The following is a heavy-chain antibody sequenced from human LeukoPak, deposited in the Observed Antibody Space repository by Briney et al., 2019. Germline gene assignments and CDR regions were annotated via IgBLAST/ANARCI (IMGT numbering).Heavy chain of an antibody. J-gene: IGHJ4*02. D-gene: IGHD4-17*01. CDR2: IDPRDSYT. V-gene: IGHV5-10-1*01. Sequence: GESLKISCKASGYSFTNYWISWVRQRPGKGLEWMGRIDPRDSYTKYSPSFEGPVTISVDKSISTAFLQWSSLKASDSAIYFCATGASKVTTDFANYWGQGTQVAVSS. CDR1: GYSFTNYW. CDR3: ATGASKVTTDFANY.